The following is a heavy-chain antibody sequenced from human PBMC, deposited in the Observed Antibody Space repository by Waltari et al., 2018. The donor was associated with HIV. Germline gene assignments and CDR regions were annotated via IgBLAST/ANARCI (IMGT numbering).Heavy chain of an antibody. Sequence: EVILVESGGGLAQPGGSLRLSCAASGFTFSNTWMGWFRQAPGKGLEWVANIKDDGTEAYYLDSVKGRFTISRDNAKDSLSLQMNSLRAEDTAVYYCARGTPLYGLDVWGQGTTVTASS. CDR3: ARGTPLYGLDV. V-gene: IGHV3-7*01. CDR1: GFTFSNTW. D-gene: IGHD2-15*01. CDR2: IKDDGTEA. J-gene: IGHJ6*02.